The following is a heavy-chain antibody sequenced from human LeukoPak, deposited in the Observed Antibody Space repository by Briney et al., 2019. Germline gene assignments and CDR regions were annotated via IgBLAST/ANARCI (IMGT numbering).Heavy chain of an antibody. D-gene: IGHD5-12*01. J-gene: IGHJ4*02. CDR2: TYYRSKWYT. V-gene: IGHV6-1*01. Sequence: SRTLSLTCAISGDSVSSNSAAWNWIRQSPSRGLEWLGRTYYRSKWYTNYAVSVRSRITINPDTSKNQFSLQLNSVTPEDTAVYYCARDHMGDIVLDYWGQGTLVTVSS. CDR3: ARDHMGDIVLDY. CDR1: GDSVSSNSAA.